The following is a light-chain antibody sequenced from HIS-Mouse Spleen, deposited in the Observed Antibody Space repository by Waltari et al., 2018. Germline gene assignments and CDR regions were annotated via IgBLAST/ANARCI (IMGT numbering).Light chain of an antibody. CDR1: QSALYSSNNKNY. CDR3: QQYYSTPT. Sequence: DIVMTQSPASLSVSLAERATINCKSSQSALYSSNNKNYLAWYQQKPGQPPKLLIYWASTRESGVPDRFSGSGSGTDFTLTISSLQAEDVAVYYCQQYYSTPTFGGGTKVEIK. CDR2: WAS. J-gene: IGKJ4*01. V-gene: IGKV4-1*01.